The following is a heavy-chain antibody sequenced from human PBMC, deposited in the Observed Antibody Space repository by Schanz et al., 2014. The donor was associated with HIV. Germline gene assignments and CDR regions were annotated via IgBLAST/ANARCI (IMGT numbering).Heavy chain of an antibody. CDR2: INPDETDK. Sequence: EVQLVESGGGLVQPGGSLRLSCAVSGFTFSSYSMNWVRQAPGQGLEWVANINPDETDKKYADSVKGRFAISKDKSKNSLYLQMNSLRTEDTALYYCARLSRGPWRLENWGQGALVTVAS. J-gene: IGHJ4*02. CDR1: GFTFSSYS. V-gene: IGHV3-7*01. CDR3: ARLSRGPWRLEN. D-gene: IGHD6-25*01.